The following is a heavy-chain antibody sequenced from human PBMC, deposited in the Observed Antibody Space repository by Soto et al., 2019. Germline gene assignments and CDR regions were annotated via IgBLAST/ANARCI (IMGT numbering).Heavy chain of an antibody. D-gene: IGHD2-8*01. CDR2: IWYDGNNK. V-gene: IGHV3-33*01. J-gene: IGHJ2*01. CDR1: GFTFSNYG. Sequence: QVQLVESGGGVVQPGRSLRLSCAASGFTFSNYGMHWVRQAPGKGLEWVAVIWYDGNNKYYADSVKGRFTISRDNSKNTLYLQINSLRAEDTAVYYCARGRVNGGYFDLWGRGTLVTVSS. CDR3: ARGRVNGGYFDL.